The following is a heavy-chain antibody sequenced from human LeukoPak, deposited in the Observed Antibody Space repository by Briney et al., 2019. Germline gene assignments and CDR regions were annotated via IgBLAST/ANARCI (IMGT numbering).Heavy chain of an antibody. D-gene: IGHD5-12*01. CDR1: GGSISSYY. J-gene: IGHJ6*02. CDR2: IYYSGST. Sequence: SETLSLTCTVSGGSISSYYWSWIRQPPGKGLEWIWYIYYSGSTNYNPSLKSRVTMSVDTSKNQFSLKLSSVTAADTAVYYCARLPSGYDPYYYYGMDVWGQGTTVTVSS. V-gene: IGHV4-59*08. CDR3: ARLPSGYDPYYYYGMDV.